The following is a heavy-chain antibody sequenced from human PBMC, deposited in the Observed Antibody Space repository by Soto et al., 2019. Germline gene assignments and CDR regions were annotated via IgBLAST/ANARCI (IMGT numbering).Heavy chain of an antibody. CDR3: VRDRMVEQGLGPHDAFAV. V-gene: IGHV3-48*02. D-gene: IGHD6-19*01. CDR1: GFTFSHAS. CDR2: IDSSSGSV. J-gene: IGHJ3*01. Sequence: EEQLVESGGGLLQPGGSLRLSCAASGFTFSHASLSWVRQAPGKGLEWVSYIDSSSGSVYYADSVKGRFTNSRDNAKKSMWLQMNSVREDYTAMYYCVRDRMVEQGLGPHDAFAVWGQGTMVTVAS.